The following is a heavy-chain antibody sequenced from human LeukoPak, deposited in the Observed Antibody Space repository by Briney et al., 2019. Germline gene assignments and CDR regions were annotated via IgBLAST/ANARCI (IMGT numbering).Heavy chain of an antibody. CDR2: IIPIFGTA. CDR1: GGTFSSYA. CDR3: ARVRDGGHDAFDI. J-gene: IGHJ3*02. V-gene: IGHV1-69*13. D-gene: IGHD5-24*01. Sequence: ASVKVSCKASGGTFSSYAISWVRQAPGQGLEWMGGIIPIFGTANYAQKFQGRVTITADEPTSTAYMELSSLRSEDTAVYYCARVRDGGHDAFDIWGQGTMVTVSS.